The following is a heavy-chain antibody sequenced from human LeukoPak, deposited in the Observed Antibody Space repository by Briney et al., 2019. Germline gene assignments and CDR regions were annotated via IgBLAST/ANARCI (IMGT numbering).Heavy chain of an antibody. D-gene: IGHD7-27*01. CDR2: ISWKSCGI. CDR1: GFTFDDYA. CDR3: ATDITGNNWYFDL. J-gene: IGHJ2*01. Sequence: RGRSLRLSCASSGFTFDDYAMHWVRQAPWKGLDGVSVISWKSCGIGYADSVKGRFIISRYNAKDSLYVQMNSLRTEDPALYYCATDITGNNWYFDLWGRGNLVTVSS. V-gene: IGHV3-9*01.